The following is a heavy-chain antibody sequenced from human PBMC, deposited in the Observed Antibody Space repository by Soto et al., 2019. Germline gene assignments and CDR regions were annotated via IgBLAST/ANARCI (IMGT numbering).Heavy chain of an antibody. CDR1: GYTFTSYG. CDR3: ASNYLYYYGSGNTNYYGMDV. V-gene: IGHV1-18*01. Sequence: QVQLVQSGAEVKKPGASVKVSCKASGYTFTSYGISWVRQAPGQGLEWMGWISAYNGNTNYAQKLQGRDTMTTDTSASKAYMEMRRLRSDDTAVYYCASNYLYYYGSGNTNYYGMDVWGQGTTVTVSS. J-gene: IGHJ6*02. CDR2: ISAYNGNT. D-gene: IGHD3-10*01.